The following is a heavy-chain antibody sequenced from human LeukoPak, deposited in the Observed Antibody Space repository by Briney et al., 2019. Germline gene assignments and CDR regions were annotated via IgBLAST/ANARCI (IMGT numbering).Heavy chain of an antibody. V-gene: IGHV1-2*02. J-gene: IGHJ3*02. D-gene: IGHD4-23*01. CDR3: ARDVLLSYGGNTALGTFDI. CDR2: INPNSGDT. Sequence: ASVKVSRKASGYTFTVYYMHWVRQAPGQGLEWMGWINPNSGDTNYAQNFQGRVTMTRDTSISTAYMELSRLRSDDTAVYYCARDVLLSYGGNTALGTFDIWGQGTMVTVSS. CDR1: GYTFTVYY.